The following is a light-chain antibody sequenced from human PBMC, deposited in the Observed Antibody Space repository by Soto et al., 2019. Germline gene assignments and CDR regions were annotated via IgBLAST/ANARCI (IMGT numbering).Light chain of an antibody. CDR2: DVS. CDR1: SSDVGGYNY. Sequence: QSALTQPASVSGSPGQSITISCTGTSSDVGGYNYVSWYQQHPGKAPKLMIYDVSNRPSGVSNRFSGSKSGTTASLTISGLQAEDEGDYYCSSYTSSSTLDVFGTGTKVTVL. J-gene: IGLJ1*01. CDR3: SSYTSSSTLDV. V-gene: IGLV2-14*03.